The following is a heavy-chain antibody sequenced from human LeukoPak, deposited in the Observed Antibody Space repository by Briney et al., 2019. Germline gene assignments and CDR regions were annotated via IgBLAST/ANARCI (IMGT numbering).Heavy chain of an antibody. CDR1: GFTFSSYW. Sequence: GGSLRLSCAASGFTFSSYWMTWVRQAPGKGLEWVSAISGSGGSTYYADSVKGRFTISRDNSKNTLYLQMNSLRAEDTAVYYCAKDTRAGAVAGHFDYWGQGTLVTVSS. D-gene: IGHD6-19*01. CDR3: AKDTRAGAVAGHFDY. V-gene: IGHV3-23*01. J-gene: IGHJ4*02. CDR2: ISGSGGST.